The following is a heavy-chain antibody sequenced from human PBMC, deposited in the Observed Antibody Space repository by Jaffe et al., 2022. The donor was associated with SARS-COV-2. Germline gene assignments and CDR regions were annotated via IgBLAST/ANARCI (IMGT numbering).Heavy chain of an antibody. CDR2: ISGSHGTT. Sequence: EVQLLESGGALVRAGGSLRLSCAASGFTFSGYTLHWVRQAPGKGLEWVSVISGSHGTTYYADSVQGRFTISRDNSRNILYLQLNSLRVEDTAIYYCAKDGSNYTSSIGPNWVDPWGPGTLVTVSS. CDR1: GFTFSGYT. CDR3: AKDGSNYTSSIGPNWVDP. J-gene: IGHJ5*02. V-gene: IGHV3-23*01. D-gene: IGHD3-10*01.